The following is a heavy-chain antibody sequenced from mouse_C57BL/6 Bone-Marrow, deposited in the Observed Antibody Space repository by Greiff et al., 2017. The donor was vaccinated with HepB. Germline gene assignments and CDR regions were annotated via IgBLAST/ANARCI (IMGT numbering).Heavy chain of an antibody. Sequence: EVQRVESGGGLVKPGGSLKLSCAASGFTFSSYAISWVRQTPEKRLEWVATISDGGSYTYYPDNVKGRFTISRDNAKNNLYLQMSHLKSEDTAMYYCARDVVYAMDYWGQGTSVTVSS. CDR3: ARDVVYAMDY. CDR1: GFTFSSYA. J-gene: IGHJ4*01. V-gene: IGHV5-4*01. CDR2: ISDGGSYT. D-gene: IGHD1-1*02.